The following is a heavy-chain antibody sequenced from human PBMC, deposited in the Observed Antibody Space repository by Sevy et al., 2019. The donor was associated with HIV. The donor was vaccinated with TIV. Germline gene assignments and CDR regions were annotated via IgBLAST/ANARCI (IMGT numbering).Heavy chain of an antibody. J-gene: IGHJ4*02. CDR2: IHSNGNT. V-gene: IGHV4-59*13. Sequence: SETLSLTYTVSGGSISNYYWGWIRQPPGKGLEWIGYIHSNGNTNYNPSLKSRVTISVDTSKNQFSLKLNSVTAADTAVYYCARYFGSGTCFDYWGQGTLVTVSS. CDR1: GGSISNYY. D-gene: IGHD3-10*01. CDR3: ARYFGSGTCFDY.